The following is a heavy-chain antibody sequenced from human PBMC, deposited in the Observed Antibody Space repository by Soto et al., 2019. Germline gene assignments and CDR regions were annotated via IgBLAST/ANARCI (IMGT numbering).Heavy chain of an antibody. Sequence: QLQLQESGPGLVKPSETLSLTCSVSDDSITSDKYYCGWIRQPPGTGLEWIGSIYYRGNSDYNPSLRTRVTISLDKSRSQFSLKLNAVTAADSAVYFCSRLEVLATISYYFDFWGPGALVTVSS. CDR1: DDSITSDKYY. V-gene: IGHV4-39*01. D-gene: IGHD2-8*02. CDR2: IYYRGNS. CDR3: SRLEVLATISYYFDF. J-gene: IGHJ4*02.